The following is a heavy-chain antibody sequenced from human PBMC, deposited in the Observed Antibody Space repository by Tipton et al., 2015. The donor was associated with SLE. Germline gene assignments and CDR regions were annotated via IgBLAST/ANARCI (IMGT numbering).Heavy chain of an antibody. CDR1: GGSISSSSYY. D-gene: IGHD3-22*01. Sequence: GSLRLSCTVSGGSISSSSYYWGWIRQSPGKGLEWIGYVYYSGSTSYNPSLKSRVTMSGDTSKNEFSLKLNSVTAADTAVYYCVRGPRGSSGYPNWGQGTLVTVSS. CDR3: VRGPRGSSGYPN. V-gene: IGHV4-61*05. CDR2: VYYSGST. J-gene: IGHJ4*02.